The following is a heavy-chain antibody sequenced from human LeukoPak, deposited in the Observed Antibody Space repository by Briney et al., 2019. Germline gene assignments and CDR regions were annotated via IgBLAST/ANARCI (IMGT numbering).Heavy chain of an antibody. CDR1: GFTFSSYS. V-gene: IGHV3-48*01. CDR2: ISSSSSTI. Sequence: GGSLRLSCAASGFTFSSYSMNWVRQAPGKGLEWVSDISSSSSTIYYADSVKGRFTISRDNAKNSLYLQMKSLRAEDTAVYYCAKESGIAARRNVDYWGQGTLVTVSS. D-gene: IGHD6-6*01. CDR3: AKESGIAARRNVDY. J-gene: IGHJ4*02.